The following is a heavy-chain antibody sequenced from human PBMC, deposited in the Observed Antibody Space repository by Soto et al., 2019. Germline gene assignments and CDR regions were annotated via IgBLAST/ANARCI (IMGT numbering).Heavy chain of an antibody. CDR1: GFTFSSYG. CDR3: AKDKDSSGWYRYFDY. D-gene: IGHD6-19*01. CDR2: ISYDGSNK. J-gene: IGHJ4*02. Sequence: GGSLRLSCAASGFTFSSYGMHWVRQAPGKGLEWVAVISYDGSNKYYADSVKGRFTISRDNSKNTLYLQMNSLRAEDTAVYYCAKDKDSSGWYRYFDYWGQGTLVTVSS. V-gene: IGHV3-30*18.